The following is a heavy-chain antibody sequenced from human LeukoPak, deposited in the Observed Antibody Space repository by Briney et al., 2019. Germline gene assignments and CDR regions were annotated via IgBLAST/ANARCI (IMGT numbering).Heavy chain of an antibody. Sequence: PGGSLRLSCAASGFTFSSYWMTWVRQTPGKGLEWVANIKEDGSEKYYVDSVKGRFTISTDNAKNSVYLQMNSLRAEDTAVYYCARDRDYHDSTSTYDAFDIWGQGTMVTVSS. V-gene: IGHV3-7*04. CDR1: GFTFSSYW. J-gene: IGHJ3*02. CDR2: IKEDGSEK. CDR3: ARDRDYHDSTSTYDAFDI. D-gene: IGHD3-22*01.